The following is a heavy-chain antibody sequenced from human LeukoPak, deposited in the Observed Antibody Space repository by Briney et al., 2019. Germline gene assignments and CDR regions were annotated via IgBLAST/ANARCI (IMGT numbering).Heavy chain of an antibody. CDR3: ARGDSSGPGYYCMVV. Sequence: SVKVSCKASGGTFSSYSISWVRQAPGQGLDGMGWIIPIFGTANYAQKFQGRVTITVDESMGTEYMELSSLRYEDTAVYYCARGDSSGPGYYCMVVWGKGPTVSVS. CDR1: GGTFSSYS. V-gene: IGHV1-69*13. D-gene: IGHD3-22*01. CDR2: IIPIFGTA. J-gene: IGHJ6*03.